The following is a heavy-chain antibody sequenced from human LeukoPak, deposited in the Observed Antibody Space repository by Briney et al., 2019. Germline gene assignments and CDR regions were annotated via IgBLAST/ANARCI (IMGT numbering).Heavy chain of an antibody. CDR1: GYTLTELP. J-gene: IGHJ4*02. V-gene: IGHV1-24*01. CDR3: AKDVAPDSGWDLDY. CDR2: FDPEDGET. Sequence: GASVKVSCKVSGYTLTELPMHWVRQAPGKGLEWMGGFDPEDGETIYAQKFQGRVTMTEDTSTDTAYMELSSLRSEDTAVYYCAKDVAPDSGWDLDYWGRGTLVTVSS. D-gene: IGHD6-19*01.